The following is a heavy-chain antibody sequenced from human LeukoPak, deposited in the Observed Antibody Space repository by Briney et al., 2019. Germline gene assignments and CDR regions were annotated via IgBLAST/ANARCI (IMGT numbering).Heavy chain of an antibody. J-gene: IGHJ3*02. CDR1: DNTFSTYG. D-gene: IGHD3-3*01. Sequence: ASVKVSCKTSDNTFSTYGVSWVRQAPGQGLEWMGWISGYNDNIPQNLQGRVTMTTDTSTSTTYMELSSLRSDDTAVYYCARALRGSDSWSGFDAADIWGQGTMVTVSS. V-gene: IGHV1-18*01. CDR3: ARALRGSDSWSGFDAADI. CDR2: ISGYNDNI.